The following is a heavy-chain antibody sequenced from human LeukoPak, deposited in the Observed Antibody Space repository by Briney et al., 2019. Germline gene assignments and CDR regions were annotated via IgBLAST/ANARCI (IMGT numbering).Heavy chain of an antibody. CDR3: ARDSSDWSFDY. CDR2: INPSGDRT. CDR1: GYTFTGYY. V-gene: IGHV1-46*01. Sequence: ASVKVSCKASGYTFTGYYMHWVRQAPGQGLEWMGIINPSGDRTTYAQKFQGRVTVTRDTSTSTVYMELSSLRPEDTALYYCARDSSDWSFDYWGQGTLVTVSP. D-gene: IGHD3-9*01. J-gene: IGHJ4*02.